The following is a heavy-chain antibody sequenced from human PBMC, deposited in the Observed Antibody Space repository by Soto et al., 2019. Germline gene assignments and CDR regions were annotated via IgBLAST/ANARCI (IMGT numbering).Heavy chain of an antibody. V-gene: IGHV1-2*04. CDR2: INPNSGGT. Sequence: ASVKVSCKASGYTFTGYYMHWVRQAPGQGLEWMGWINPNSGGTNYAQKFQGWVTMTRDTSISTAYMELSSLRSDDTAVYYCARDPLDGVTGTTVKLDYWGQGTLVTVSS. CDR3: ARDPLDGVTGTTVKLDY. D-gene: IGHD1-7*01. CDR1: GYTFTGYY. J-gene: IGHJ4*02.